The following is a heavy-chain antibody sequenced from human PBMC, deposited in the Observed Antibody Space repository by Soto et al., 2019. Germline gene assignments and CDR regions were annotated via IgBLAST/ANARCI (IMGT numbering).Heavy chain of an antibody. Sequence: QVQLVESGGGLVKPGGSLRLSCEASGFTFSDYYMSWIRQAPGKGLEWVSYISSSGSTIYYADTVKGRFTISRDNAKDSLYLQMNSLRAEDTAVYYCARDYSSSRYYGMDVWGQGTTVTVSS. CDR2: ISSSGSTI. CDR1: GFTFSDYY. D-gene: IGHD6-6*01. V-gene: IGHV3-11*01. J-gene: IGHJ6*02. CDR3: ARDYSSSRYYGMDV.